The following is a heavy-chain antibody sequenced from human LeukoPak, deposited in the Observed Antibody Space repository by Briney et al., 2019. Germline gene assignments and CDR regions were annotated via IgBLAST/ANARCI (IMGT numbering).Heavy chain of an antibody. Sequence: GGSLRVSCAASGFTFSSCAMSWARQAPGKGLEWVSGLSGSGGSTYYADSVRGRFTISRDNSKNTLYLQMNSLRADDTAVYYCSRGRSGTYYDFDYWGQGTLVTVSS. CDR2: LSGSGGST. CDR3: SRGRSGTYYDFDY. D-gene: IGHD1-26*01. J-gene: IGHJ4*02. CDR1: GFTFSSCA. V-gene: IGHV3-23*01.